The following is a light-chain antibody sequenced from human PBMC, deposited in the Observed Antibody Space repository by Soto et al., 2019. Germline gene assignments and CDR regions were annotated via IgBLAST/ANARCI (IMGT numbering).Light chain of an antibody. V-gene: IGKV3-15*01. CDR3: QQYNNWP. Sequence: EIVMTQSPAPLSVSPGERATRSCRASQSVSSNLAWYQQKPGQAPRLLIYGASTRATGIPARFSGSGSGTEFTLTISSLQSEDFAVYYCQQYNNWPFGQGTRLEI. CDR1: QSVSSN. J-gene: IGKJ5*01. CDR2: GAS.